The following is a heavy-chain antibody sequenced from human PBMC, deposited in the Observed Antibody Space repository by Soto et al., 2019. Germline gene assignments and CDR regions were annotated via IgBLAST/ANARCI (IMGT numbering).Heavy chain of an antibody. CDR2: IIPIFGTA. Sequence: QVQLVQSGAEVKKPGSSVKVSCKASGGTFSSYAISWVRQAPGQGLEWMGGIIPIFGTANYAQKFQGRVTITADESTSTAYMELSSLRSEDTAVYYCARLRFLEWLWTMNPHYYGMDVWGQGTTVTVSS. CDR3: ARLRFLEWLWTMNPHYYGMDV. V-gene: IGHV1-69*01. D-gene: IGHD3-3*01. CDR1: GGTFSSYA. J-gene: IGHJ6*02.